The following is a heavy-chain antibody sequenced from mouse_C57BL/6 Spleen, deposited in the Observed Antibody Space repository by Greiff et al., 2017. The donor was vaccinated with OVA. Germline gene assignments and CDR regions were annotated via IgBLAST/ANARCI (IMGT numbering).Heavy chain of an antibody. CDR1: GYTFTDYN. J-gene: IGHJ4*01. D-gene: IGHD2-3*01. CDR3: ARDDGYSYYAMDY. CDR2: INPNNGGT. V-gene: IGHV1-18*01. Sequence: VQLQQSGPELVKPGASAKIPCKASGYTFTDYNMDWVKQSHGKSLEWIGDINPNNGGTIYNQKFKGKATLTVNKSSRTAYMELRSLTSEDTAVYYCARDDGYSYYAMDYWGQGTSVTVSS.